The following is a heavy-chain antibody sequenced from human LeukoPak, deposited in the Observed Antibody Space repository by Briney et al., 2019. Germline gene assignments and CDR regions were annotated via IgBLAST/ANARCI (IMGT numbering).Heavy chain of an antibody. CDR3: AKDGVEQWLAYYFDY. D-gene: IGHD6-19*01. CDR1: RFTFSSYA. V-gene: IGHV3-30*04. Sequence: PGRSLRLSCAASRFTFSSYAMHWVRQAPGKGLEWVAAISYDGNNKYYADSVKGRLTISRDNSKNTLYVQMNSLRAEDTALYYCAKDGVEQWLAYYFDYWGQGALVTVSS. CDR2: ISYDGNNK. J-gene: IGHJ4*02.